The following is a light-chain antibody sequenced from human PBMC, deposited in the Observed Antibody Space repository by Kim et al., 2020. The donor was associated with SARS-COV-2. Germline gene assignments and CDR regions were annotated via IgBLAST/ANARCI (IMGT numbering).Light chain of an antibody. CDR2: YDS. J-gene: IGLJ2*01. CDR1: ILKNFY. Sequence: SSELTQDPAVSVALGQTVRITCQGHILKNFYASWYQQKPGQAPVLVIYYDSDRPSGIPERFSGSNSGNTATLTISRVEAGDEADYYCQVWDSSSDHPVFGGGTQLTVL. CDR3: QVWDSSSDHPV. V-gene: IGLV3-21*04.